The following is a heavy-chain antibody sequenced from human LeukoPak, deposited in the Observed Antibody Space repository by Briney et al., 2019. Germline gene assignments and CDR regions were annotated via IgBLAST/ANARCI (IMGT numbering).Heavy chain of an antibody. CDR3: VRDLESSGWTAFDI. CDR1: GGSISSYY. CDR2: IYYSGST. V-gene: IGHV4-59*01. D-gene: IGHD6-19*01. Sequence: SETLSLTCTVSGGSISSYYWSWIRQPPGKGLEWIGYIYYSGSTNYNPSLKSRVTISVDTSKNQFSLKLSSVTAADTAVHYCVRDLESSGWTAFDIWGQGTMVTVSS. J-gene: IGHJ3*02.